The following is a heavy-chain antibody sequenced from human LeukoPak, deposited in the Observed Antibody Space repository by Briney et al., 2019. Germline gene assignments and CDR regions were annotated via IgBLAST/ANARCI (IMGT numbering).Heavy chain of an antibody. CDR2: INPNSGGT. CDR3: ARDHRAYTAMVTWFGY. CDR1: GYTFTGYY. D-gene: IGHD5-18*01. V-gene: IGHV1-2*02. J-gene: IGHJ4*02. Sequence: ASVKVSCKASGYTFTGYYMHWVRQAPGQGLEWMGWINPNSGGTNYAQKFQGRVTMTRDTSISTAYMELSWLRSDDTAVYYCARDHRAYTAMVTWFGYWGQGTLVTVSS.